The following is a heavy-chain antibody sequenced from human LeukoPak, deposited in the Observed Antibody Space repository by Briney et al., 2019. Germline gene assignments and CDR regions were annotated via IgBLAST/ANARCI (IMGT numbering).Heavy chain of an antibody. CDR3: VRGLGSGYYQFNWFDP. Sequence: SETLSLTCAVYGGSFSGYYWSWIRQPPGKGLEWIGEINHSGNTNYKPSLKSRVTISVDTSKNQFSLKLSSVTAADTAVYYCVRGLGSGYYQFNWFDPWGQGTLVTVSS. V-gene: IGHV4-34*01. CDR2: INHSGNT. J-gene: IGHJ5*02. D-gene: IGHD3-22*01. CDR1: GGSFSGYY.